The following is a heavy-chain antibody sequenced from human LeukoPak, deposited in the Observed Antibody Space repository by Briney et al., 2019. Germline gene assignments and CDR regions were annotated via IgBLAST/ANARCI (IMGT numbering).Heavy chain of an antibody. CDR1: GFTFSTYA. CDR3: TWGYYFDY. D-gene: IGHD3-16*01. J-gene: IGHJ4*02. Sequence: GGSLRLSCAASGFTFSTYAMSWVRQAPGKGLEWVAVISYDGSNKYYADSVKGRFTISRDNSKNTLYLQMNSLRAEDTAVYYCTWGYYFDYWGQGTLVTVSS. CDR2: ISYDGSNK. V-gene: IGHV3-30*03.